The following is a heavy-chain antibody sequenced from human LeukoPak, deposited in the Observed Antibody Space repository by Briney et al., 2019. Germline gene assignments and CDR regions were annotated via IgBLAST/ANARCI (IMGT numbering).Heavy chain of an antibody. J-gene: IGHJ4*02. V-gene: IGHV7-4-1*02. CDR3: ARGIAVAGTSLFDY. CDR1: GYTFTSYA. CDR2: INTNTGNP. D-gene: IGHD6-19*01. Sequence: ASVKVSCKASGYTFTSYAMNWVRQAPGQGLEWMGWINTNTGNPTYAQGLTGRFVFSLDTSVSTAYLQISSLKAEDTAVYHCARGIAVAGTSLFDYWGQGTLVTVSS.